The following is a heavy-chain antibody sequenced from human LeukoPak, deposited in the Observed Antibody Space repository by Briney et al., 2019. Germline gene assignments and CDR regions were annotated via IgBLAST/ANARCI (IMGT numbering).Heavy chain of an antibody. J-gene: IGHJ6*02. D-gene: IGHD1-1*01. Sequence: GGSLRLSCAASGFTFSSYSMNWVRQAPGKGLEWVSSISSSSSYIYYADSVKGRFTISRDNAKNSLYLQMNSLRAEDTAVYYCARDWYWNDVNYYYYGMDVWGQGTTVTVSS. CDR1: GFTFSSYS. V-gene: IGHV3-21*01. CDR2: ISSSSSYI. CDR3: ARDWYWNDVNYYYYGMDV.